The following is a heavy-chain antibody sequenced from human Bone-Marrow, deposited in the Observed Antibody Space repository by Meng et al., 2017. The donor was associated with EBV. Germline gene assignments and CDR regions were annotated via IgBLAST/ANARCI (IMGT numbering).Heavy chain of an antibody. CDR3: ARADCSSTSCYDSRGWFDP. Sequence: QGQLQESGPGLVKPAETLSLTCTVSGGSVSSGSYYWSWIRQPPGKGLEWIGYIHYSGSTNYNPSLKSRVTISVDTSKNQFSLKLSSVTAADTAVYYCARADCSSTSCYDSRGWFDPWGQGTLVTVSS. CDR2: IHYSGST. V-gene: IGHV4-61*01. CDR1: GGSVSSGSYY. J-gene: IGHJ5*02. D-gene: IGHD2-2*01.